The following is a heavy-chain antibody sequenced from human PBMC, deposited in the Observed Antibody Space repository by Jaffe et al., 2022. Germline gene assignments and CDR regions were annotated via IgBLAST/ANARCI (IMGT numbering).Heavy chain of an antibody. V-gene: IGHV3-23*01. CDR1: GFTFSSYI. D-gene: IGHD4-17*01. Sequence: EVQLLESGGGLVQPGGSLRISCAASGFTFSSYIMSWVRQAPGEGLEWVSAISGSGGNTYYADSVKGRFTISRDNSKNTVSLQMNNLRAGDTAIYYCAKGEYSSFYGDYALFESWGQGTLVTVSS. CDR3: AKGEYSSFYGDYALFES. CDR2: ISGSGGNT. J-gene: IGHJ4*02.